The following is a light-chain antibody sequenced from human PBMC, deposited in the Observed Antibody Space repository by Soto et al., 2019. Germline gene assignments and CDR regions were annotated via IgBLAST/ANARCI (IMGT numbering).Light chain of an antibody. CDR1: SSDVGGYNY. V-gene: IGLV2-11*01. CDR3: CSYAGSYPVV. CDR2: DVS. J-gene: IGLJ2*01. Sequence: QSVLTQPRSVSGSPGQPVTISCTGTSSDVGGYNYVSWYQQHPGKAPKLMIYDVSKRPSGVPDRFSGSKSGNTASLTISGLQAEDEADYYCCSYAGSYPVVFGGGTKLTVL.